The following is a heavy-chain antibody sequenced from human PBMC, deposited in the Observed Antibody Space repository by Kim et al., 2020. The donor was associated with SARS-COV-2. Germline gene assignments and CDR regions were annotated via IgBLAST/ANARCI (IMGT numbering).Heavy chain of an antibody. J-gene: IGHJ3*02. Sequence: STNYNPSLKSRVTISVDTSKTQFSLKLSSVTAADTAVYYCARERVYAFDIWGQGTMVTVSS. V-gene: IGHV4-59*01. CDR2: ST. CDR3: ARERVYAFDI.